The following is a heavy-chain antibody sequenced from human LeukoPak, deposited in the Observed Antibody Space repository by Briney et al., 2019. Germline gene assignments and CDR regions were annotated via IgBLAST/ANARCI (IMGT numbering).Heavy chain of an antibody. CDR2: INPNSGGT. V-gene: IGHV1-2*02. Sequence: VASVKVSCKASGYTFTGYYMHWVRQAPGQGLEWTGWINPNSGGTNYAQKFQGRVTMTRDTSISTAYMELSRLRSDDTAVYYCATSSPGLAPAAIMDYWGQGTLVTVSS. CDR1: GYTFTGYY. CDR3: ATSSPGLAPAAIMDY. D-gene: IGHD2-2*02. J-gene: IGHJ4*02.